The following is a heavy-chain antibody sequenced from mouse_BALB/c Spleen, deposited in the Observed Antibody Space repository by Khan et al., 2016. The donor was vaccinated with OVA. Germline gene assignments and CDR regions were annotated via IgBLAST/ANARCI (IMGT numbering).Heavy chain of an antibody. J-gene: IGHJ4*01. CDR3: ACAYYGNYREAMDY. CDR2: IWGDGST. V-gene: IGHV2-6-7*01. Sequence: VQLQESGPGLVAPSQSLSITCTVSGFSLTGYGVNWVRQPPGKGLEWLGMIWGDGSTDYNSALKSRLSISKDNSKSQVFLKMNSLQPDDTAMYCCACAYYGNYREAMDYWGQGTSVTVSS. CDR1: GFSLTGYG. D-gene: IGHD2-10*01.